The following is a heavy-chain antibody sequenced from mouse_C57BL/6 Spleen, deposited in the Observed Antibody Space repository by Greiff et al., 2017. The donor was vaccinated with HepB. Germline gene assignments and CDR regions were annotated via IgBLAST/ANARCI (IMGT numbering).Heavy chain of an antibody. D-gene: IGHD2-3*01. CDR3: VRHPDGYAMDY. Sequence: EVKVVESGGGLVQPKGSLKLSCAASGFSFNTYAMNWVRQAPGKGLEWVARIRSKSNNYATYYADSVKDRFTISRDDSESMLYLQMNNLKTEDTAMYYCVRHPDGYAMDYWGQGTSVTVSS. J-gene: IGHJ4*01. CDR1: GFSFNTYA. CDR2: IRSKSNNYAT. V-gene: IGHV10-1*01.